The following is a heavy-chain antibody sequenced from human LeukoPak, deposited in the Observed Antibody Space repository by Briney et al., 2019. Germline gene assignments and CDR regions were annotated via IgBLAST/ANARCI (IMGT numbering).Heavy chain of an antibody. V-gene: IGHV3-21*01. CDR3: ARVSPLVVSLSDY. D-gene: IGHD3-22*01. J-gene: IGHJ4*02. CDR2: ISSSSSYI. Sequence: GGSLRLSCAASGFTLSSYSMNWVRQAPGKGLEWVSSISSSSSYIYYADSVKGRFTVSRDNAKNSLYLQMNSLRAEDTAVYYCARVSPLVVSLSDYWGQGTLVTVSS. CDR1: GFTLSSYS.